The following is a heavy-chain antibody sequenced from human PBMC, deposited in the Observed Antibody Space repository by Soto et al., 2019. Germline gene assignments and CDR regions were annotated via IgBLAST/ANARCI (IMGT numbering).Heavy chain of an antibody. D-gene: IGHD3-10*01. V-gene: IGHV1-3*01. CDR1: GGMFYSSA. CDR3: ARGFDGSADY. CDR2: INGGDANT. J-gene: IGHJ4*02. Sequence: GASVKVSCKASGGMFYSSAINWMRQAPGQRLEWMGWINGGDANTQYSQNFQGRVTLSRDTSATTAYMELSSLRSEDTAVYYCARGFDGSADYWGQGTLVTVSS.